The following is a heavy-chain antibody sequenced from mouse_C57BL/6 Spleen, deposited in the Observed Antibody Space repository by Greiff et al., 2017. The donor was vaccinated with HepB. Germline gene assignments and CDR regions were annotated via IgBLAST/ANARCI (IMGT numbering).Heavy chain of an antibody. V-gene: IGHV5-4*01. Sequence: DVQLVESGGGLVKPGGSLKLSCAASGFTFSSYAMSWVRQTPEKRLEWVATISDGGSYTYYPDNVKGRFTISRDNAKNNLYLQMSHLKSEDTAMYYCARSTVVAHWYFDVWGTGTTVTVSS. J-gene: IGHJ1*03. D-gene: IGHD1-1*01. CDR1: GFTFSSYA. CDR3: ARSTVVAHWYFDV. CDR2: ISDGGSYT.